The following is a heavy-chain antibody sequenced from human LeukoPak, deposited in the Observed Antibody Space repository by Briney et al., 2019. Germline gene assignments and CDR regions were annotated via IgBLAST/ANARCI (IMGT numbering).Heavy chain of an antibody. CDR3: AKDSASFHGSGSYYPRFHY. D-gene: IGHD3-10*01. CDR1: GFTFSSYG. J-gene: IGHJ4*02. Sequence: GRSLRLSCAASGFTFSSYGMHWVRQAPGKGLEWVAVISYDGTNKWYADSVKGRFTISRDNSKNTLFLQVNSLRAEDTAVYYCAKDSASFHGSGSYYPRFHYWGQGTQVTVSS. V-gene: IGHV3-30*18. CDR2: ISYDGTNK.